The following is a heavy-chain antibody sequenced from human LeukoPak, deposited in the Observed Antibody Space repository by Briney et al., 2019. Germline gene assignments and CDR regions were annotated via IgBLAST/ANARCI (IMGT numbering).Heavy chain of an antibody. CDR1: GGSVSSGSYY. Sequence: PSETLPLTCTVSGGSVSSGSYYWSWIQQPPGKGLEWIGYIYYSGSTNYNPSLKSRVTISVDTSKNQFSLKLSSVTAADTAVYYCARVGYQLLYDYWGQGTLVTVSS. CDR3: ARVGYQLLYDY. V-gene: IGHV4-61*01. J-gene: IGHJ4*02. CDR2: IYYSGST. D-gene: IGHD2-2*02.